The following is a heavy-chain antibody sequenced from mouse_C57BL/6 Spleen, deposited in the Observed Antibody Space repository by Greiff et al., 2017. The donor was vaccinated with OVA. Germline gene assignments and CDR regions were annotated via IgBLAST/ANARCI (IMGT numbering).Heavy chain of an antibody. D-gene: IGHD2-1*01. Sequence: VQLKESGAELVKPGASVKLSCKASGFNIKDYYMHWVKQRTEQGLAWIGSIDPEDGETKYAPKFKGKATITVDTSSNTAYLQLSSLTSDDTAVYYCASPIYYDFDYWGQGTTLTVSS. CDR1: GFNIKDYY. CDR3: ASPIYYDFDY. V-gene: IGHV14-2*01. J-gene: IGHJ2*01. CDR2: IDPEDGET.